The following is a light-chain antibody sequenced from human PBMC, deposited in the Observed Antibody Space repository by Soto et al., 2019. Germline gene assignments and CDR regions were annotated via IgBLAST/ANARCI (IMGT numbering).Light chain of an antibody. CDR1: QSVSTS. CDR2: DAS. J-gene: IGKJ2*01. V-gene: IGKV3-11*01. CDR3: QQRNNWPPYT. Sequence: EVVLTQSPGTLSLSPGERATLSCRASQSVSTSLAWYQQKPGQAPTLLIYDASNRAPGIPARFSGSGSGTDFTLSISSLAPEDFAFYYCQQRNNWPPYTFGQGTKLEIK.